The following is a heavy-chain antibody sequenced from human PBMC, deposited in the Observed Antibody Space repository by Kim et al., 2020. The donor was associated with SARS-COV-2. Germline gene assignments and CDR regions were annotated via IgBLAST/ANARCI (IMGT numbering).Heavy chain of an antibody. CDR1: GYTFSRYA. CDR3: ARGWSATGIDP. V-gene: IGHV1-3*01. Sequence: ASVKVSCKASGYTFSRYAIHWMRAPGQRLEWMGWIDAGGGNTKYSQRFQGRVTITRDTSASTTYMELSSLRSEDTGIYYCARGWSATGIDPWGQGTLVTVSS. CDR2: IDAGGGNT. D-gene: IGHD2-15*01. J-gene: IGHJ5*02.